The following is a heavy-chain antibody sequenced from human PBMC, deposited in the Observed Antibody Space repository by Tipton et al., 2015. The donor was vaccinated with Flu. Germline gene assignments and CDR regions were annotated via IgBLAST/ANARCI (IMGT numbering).Heavy chain of an antibody. D-gene: IGHD3-16*01. J-gene: IGHJ4*02. CDR2: IRHDESDK. CDR1: GFTFSGYG. CDR3: VREGDGDYFDY. Sequence: SLRLSCAASGFTFSGYGMHWVRQAPGKGLEWVAFIRHDESDKYYADSVKGRFAISRDNSKNTLYLQMDSLRPEDTAVYFCVREGDGDYFDYWGQGTLVTVSS. V-gene: IGHV3-30*02.